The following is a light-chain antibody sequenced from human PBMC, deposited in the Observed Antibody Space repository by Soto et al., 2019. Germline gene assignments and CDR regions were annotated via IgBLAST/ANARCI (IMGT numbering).Light chain of an antibody. CDR1: SSDVGGYNY. J-gene: IGLJ2*01. Sequence: QSALTQPPSASGSPGQSVTISCTGTSSDVGGYNYVSWYQQHPGKAPKLMIYEVIKRPPGVPDRFSGSKSGNTASLTVSGLQAEDEADYYCSSYAGSNNFEVFGGGTKLPVL. V-gene: IGLV2-8*01. CDR3: SSYAGSNNFEV. CDR2: EVI.